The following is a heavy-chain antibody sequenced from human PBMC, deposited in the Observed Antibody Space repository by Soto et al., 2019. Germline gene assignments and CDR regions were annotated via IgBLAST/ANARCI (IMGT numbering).Heavy chain of an antibody. J-gene: IGHJ5*02. Sequence: PGGSLRLSCAAAGFTVDSYSINWVRQAPGKGLEWVSYISSSSGSIFYADSVRGRFTISRDNAKNSVFLHLNSLRAEDTAVYYCARDSSRSVRGPNRTGPFDPWGQGTLVTVSS. D-gene: IGHD3-10*01. V-gene: IGHV3-48*01. CDR2: ISSSSGSI. CDR1: GFTVDSYS. CDR3: ARDSSRSVRGPNRTGPFDP.